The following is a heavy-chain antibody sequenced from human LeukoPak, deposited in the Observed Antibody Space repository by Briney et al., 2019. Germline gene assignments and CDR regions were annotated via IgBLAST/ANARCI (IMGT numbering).Heavy chain of an antibody. D-gene: IGHD1-1*01. V-gene: IGHV3-53*01. J-gene: IGHJ4*02. Sequence: GGSLRLSCVASGFSVGSNYMSWVRQAPGKGLEWVSLLYTGGTTYYADSVEGRFTISRDDSKNTIYLQMNSLRAEDTSVYYCARGGVNYWNPRYWGQGTLVTVSS. CDR2: LYTGGTT. CDR1: GFSVGSNY. CDR3: ARGGVNYWNPRY.